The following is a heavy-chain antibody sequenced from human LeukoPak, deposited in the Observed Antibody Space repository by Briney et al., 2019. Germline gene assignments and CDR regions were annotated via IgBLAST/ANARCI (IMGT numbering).Heavy chain of an antibody. CDR1: GFTFSTYG. CDR3: AKDPCSSTSCYAYNFYYYGMDV. CDR2: ISYDGSNK. Sequence: GGSLRLSCAASGFTFSTYGMHWVRQAPGKGLEWVSVISYDGSNKYYADSVKGRFTISRDNSKNTLYLQMNSLRAEDTALYYCAKDPCSSTSCYAYNFYYYGMDVWGQGTTVTVSS. J-gene: IGHJ6*02. D-gene: IGHD2-2*01. V-gene: IGHV3-30*18.